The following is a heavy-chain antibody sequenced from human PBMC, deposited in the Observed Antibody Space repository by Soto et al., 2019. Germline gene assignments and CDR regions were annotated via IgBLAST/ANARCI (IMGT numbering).Heavy chain of an antibody. D-gene: IGHD3-10*01. V-gene: IGHV3-30-3*01. CDR1: GFTLSTYA. CDR2: ISYDGSNE. J-gene: IGHJ4*02. CDR3: ARGSAGHYNSGTLLD. Sequence: GGSLIHSYATAGFTLSTYAMNWVRQAPGKGLEWVAVISYDGSNEYYVDSVKGRFTISRDNSKNTLYLQMNSLREEDTAVYYCARGSAGHYNSGTLLDWGQGTLVNGSS.